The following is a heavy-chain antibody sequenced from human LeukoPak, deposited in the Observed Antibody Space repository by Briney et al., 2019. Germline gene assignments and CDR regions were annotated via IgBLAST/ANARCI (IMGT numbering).Heavy chain of an antibody. CDR3: ARDLGFYGDYYFDY. D-gene: IGHD4-17*01. CDR1: GGSISSYY. Sequence: PSETLSLTCTASGGSISSYYWSWIRQPPGKGLEWIGYIYYSGSTNYNPSLKSRVTISVDTSKNQFSLKLSSVTAADTAVYYCARDLGFYGDYYFDYWGQGTLVTVSS. V-gene: IGHV4-59*01. J-gene: IGHJ4*02. CDR2: IYYSGST.